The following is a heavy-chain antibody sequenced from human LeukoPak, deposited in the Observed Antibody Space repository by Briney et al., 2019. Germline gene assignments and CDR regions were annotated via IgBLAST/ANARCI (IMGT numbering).Heavy chain of an antibody. D-gene: IGHD3-3*01. J-gene: IGHJ4*02. CDR2: IYYSGST. Sequence: SETLSLTCTVSGGSINSNSYYWGWIRQPPGKGLEWIGSIYYSGSTYYNPSLKSRVTISVDTSKNQFSLKLSSVTAADTAVYYCASQKFWSSSRTPFDYWGQGTLVTVSS. V-gene: IGHV4-39*07. CDR1: GGSINSNSYY. CDR3: ASQKFWSSSRTPFDY.